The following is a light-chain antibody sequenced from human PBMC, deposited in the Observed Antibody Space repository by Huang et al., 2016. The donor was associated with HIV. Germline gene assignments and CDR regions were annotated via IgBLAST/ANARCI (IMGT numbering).Light chain of an antibody. Sequence: EMVMTQSPATLSVSPGERATVSCRASQSINSNLAWYQQKPGQAPRLPIYGASTRATGIPARFRGSGSGTEFTLTISSLQSEDFAFYYCQHYNNWPPLVTFGGGTKVEIK. V-gene: IGKV3-15*01. CDR2: GAS. CDR1: QSINSN. CDR3: QHYNNWPPLVT. J-gene: IGKJ4*01.